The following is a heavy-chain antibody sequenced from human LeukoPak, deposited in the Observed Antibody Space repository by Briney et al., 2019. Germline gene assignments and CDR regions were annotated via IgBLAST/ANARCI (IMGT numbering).Heavy chain of an antibody. Sequence: ASVTVSCKASGYTFTSYGISWVRQAPGQGLEWMGWISAYNGNTNYAQKLQGRVTMTTDTSTSTAYMELRSLRSDDTAVYYCASTPSSRNYYGSGSYLGDAFDIWGQGTMVTVSS. CDR1: GYTFTSYG. CDR3: ASTPSSRNYYGSGSYLGDAFDI. J-gene: IGHJ3*02. CDR2: ISAYNGNT. V-gene: IGHV1-18*04. D-gene: IGHD3-10*01.